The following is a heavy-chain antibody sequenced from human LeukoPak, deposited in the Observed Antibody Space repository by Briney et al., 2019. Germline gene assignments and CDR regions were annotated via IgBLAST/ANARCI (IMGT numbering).Heavy chain of an antibody. V-gene: IGHV4-34*01. CDR2: INHSGST. Sequence: SETLSLTCAVYGGSFSGYYWSWMRQPPGKGPEWIGEINHSGSTNYNPSLKSRVTISVDTSKNQFSLKLSSVTAADTAVYYCARGAARPSYYFDYWGQGTLVTVSS. J-gene: IGHJ4*02. CDR3: ARGAARPSYYFDY. CDR1: GGSFSGYY. D-gene: IGHD6-6*01.